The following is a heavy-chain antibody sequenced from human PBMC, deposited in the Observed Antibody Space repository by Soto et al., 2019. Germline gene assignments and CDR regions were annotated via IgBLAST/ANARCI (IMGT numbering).Heavy chain of an antibody. Sequence: LRLSCAASGFTFSSYGMHWVRQAPGKGLEWVAVISYDGSNKYYADSVKGRFTISRDNSKNTLYLQMKSLRAEDTAVYYCAKADYYDSSAGGMDVSGPGTTLTVYS. CDR2: ISYDGSNK. J-gene: IGHJ6*02. D-gene: IGHD3-22*01. CDR1: GFTFSSYG. V-gene: IGHV3-30*18. CDR3: AKADYYDSSAGGMDV.